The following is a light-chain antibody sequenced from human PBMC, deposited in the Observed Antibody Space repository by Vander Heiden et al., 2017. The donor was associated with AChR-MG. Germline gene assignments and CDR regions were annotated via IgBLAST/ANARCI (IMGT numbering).Light chain of an antibody. Sequence: EIVMTQAPATLSVSPGERATLSCRASQSVSSNLAWYQQKPGQAPRLLIYGASTRATGIPARFSGSGSGTEFTLTISSLQSEDFAVYYCQQYNNWPPVTFGQGTKVEIK. CDR2: GAS. V-gene: IGKV3-15*01. CDR3: QQYNNWPPVT. J-gene: IGKJ1*01. CDR1: QSVSSN.